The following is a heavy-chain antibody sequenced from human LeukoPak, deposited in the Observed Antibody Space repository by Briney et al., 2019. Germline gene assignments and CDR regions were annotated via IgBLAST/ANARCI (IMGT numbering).Heavy chain of an antibody. CDR3: ARDITVTDHDIGY. J-gene: IGHJ4*02. Sequence: ASVKVSCKASGYTFRSYGFSWVRQAPGQGLEWMGWISPYNGNTNYAQRFQGRVTMARDTSTSTVYMELSSLKSEDTAVYYCARDITVTDHDIGYWGQGTLVTVSS. V-gene: IGHV1-18*01. D-gene: IGHD3-10*01. CDR2: ISPYNGNT. CDR1: GYTFRSYG.